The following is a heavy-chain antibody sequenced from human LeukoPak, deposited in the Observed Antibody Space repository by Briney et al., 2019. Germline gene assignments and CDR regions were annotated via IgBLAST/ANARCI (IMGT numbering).Heavy chain of an antibody. J-gene: IGHJ5*02. CDR1: GYSFTSYW. Sequence: GESLRISCKGSGYSFTSYWISWVRQMPGKGLEWMGRIDPSDSYTNYSPSFQGPVTISADKSISTAYLQWSSLKASDTAMYYCARHVSQGYCSSTSCYPGTWFDPWGQGTLVTVSS. CDR3: ARHVSQGYCSSTSCYPGTWFDP. V-gene: IGHV5-10-1*01. D-gene: IGHD2-2*01. CDR2: IDPSDSYT.